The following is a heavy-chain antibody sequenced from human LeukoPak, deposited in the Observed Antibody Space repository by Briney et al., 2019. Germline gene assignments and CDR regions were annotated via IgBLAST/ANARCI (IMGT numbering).Heavy chain of an antibody. D-gene: IGHD3-10*01. CDR3: AKCGLLWLGELTYFDY. V-gene: IGHV3-23*01. J-gene: IGHJ4*02. Sequence: GGSLRLSCAASGFTFSSYAMSWVRQAPGKGLEWVSAISGSGGSTYYADSVKGRFTISRDNSKNTLYLQMNSLRAEDTAVYYCAKCGLLWLGELTYFDYWGQGTLVTVSS. CDR2: ISGSGGST. CDR1: GFTFSSYA.